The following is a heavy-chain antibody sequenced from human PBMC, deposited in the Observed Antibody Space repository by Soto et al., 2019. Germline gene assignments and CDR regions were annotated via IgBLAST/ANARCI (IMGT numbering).Heavy chain of an antibody. CDR3: AIADYGDDDY. CDR2: IKAYSGNT. Sequence: QLQLVQSGPEAKKPGASVKVSCKASGYTFATSTISWLRQAPGQGPEWMGWIKAYSGNTNYAQKLQGRFTMTTDTSTSTAYMELRSLTTDDTAIYYCAIADYGDDDYWGQGTLVTDSS. D-gene: IGHD4-17*01. CDR1: GYTFATST. J-gene: IGHJ4*02. V-gene: IGHV1-18*01.